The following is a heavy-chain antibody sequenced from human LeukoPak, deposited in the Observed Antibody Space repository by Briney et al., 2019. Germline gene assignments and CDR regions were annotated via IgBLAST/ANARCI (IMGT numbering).Heavy chain of an antibody. V-gene: IGHV4-59*12. J-gene: IGHJ4*02. CDR3: ANAYGRDNFDY. CDR1: GGSISSYY. CDR2: IYKSGST. D-gene: IGHD4-17*01. Sequence: SETLSLTWTVSGGSISSYYWSWIRQPPGKGREWFGYIYKSGSTNYNPSLKSRVTISADTSKNQSSLKLSSVTAADTAVYYCANAYGRDNFDYWGEGTLVTVS.